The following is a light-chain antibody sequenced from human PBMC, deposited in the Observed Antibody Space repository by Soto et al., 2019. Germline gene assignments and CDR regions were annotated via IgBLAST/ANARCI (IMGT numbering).Light chain of an antibody. V-gene: IGKV1-5*01. Sequence: DIQMTQSPSTLSASVGDRVTITCRASQSISSWLAWYQQKPGKAPKLLIYDASSLESGVPSRFSGSGSGTEFTLTISSLQPDDFATYYCQQYNSYSQTFDQGTKLEIK. CDR3: QQYNSYSQT. J-gene: IGKJ1*01. CDR2: DAS. CDR1: QSISSW.